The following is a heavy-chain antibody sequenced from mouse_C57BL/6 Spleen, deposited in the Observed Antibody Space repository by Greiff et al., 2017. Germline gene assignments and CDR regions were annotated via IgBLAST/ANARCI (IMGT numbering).Heavy chain of an antibody. J-gene: IGHJ2*01. CDR3: ARVYYGNLFDY. D-gene: IGHD2-1*01. V-gene: IGHV5-4*01. Sequence: EVQLVESGGGLVKPGGSLKLSCAASGFTFSSYAMSWVRQTPEKRLEWVATISDGGSYTYYPDNVKGRFTISRDNAKNNLYLQMSHLKSEDTAMXYCARVYYGNLFDYWGQGTTLTVSS. CDR2: ISDGGSYT. CDR1: GFTFSSYA.